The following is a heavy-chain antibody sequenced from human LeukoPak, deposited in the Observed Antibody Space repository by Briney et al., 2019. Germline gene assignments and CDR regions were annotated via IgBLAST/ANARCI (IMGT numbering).Heavy chain of an antibody. CDR3: AKDLNNNGRGFDY. J-gene: IGHJ4*02. CDR1: GFTFSSYG. V-gene: IGHV3-23*01. D-gene: IGHD1-14*01. Sequence: PGESLRLSCAASGFTFSSYGLSWVRQAPGKGLEWVAAIRASVSGTYYVDSVQGRFIISRDNSKNTLYLQMDRLRADDTAVYYCAKDLNNNGRGFDYWGQGTLVTVSS. CDR2: IRASVSGT.